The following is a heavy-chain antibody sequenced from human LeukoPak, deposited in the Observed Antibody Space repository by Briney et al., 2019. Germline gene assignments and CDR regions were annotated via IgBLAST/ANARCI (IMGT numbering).Heavy chain of an antibody. Sequence: PSETLSLTCTVSDGSISNYYWSWIRQPPGKGLEWVSAISSGGSSTYYADSVKGRFTISRDNSKNTLYLQMNSLRAEDTAVYYCAKARGPYDSSGYYSFQHWGQGTLVTVSS. J-gene: IGHJ1*01. V-gene: IGHV3-23*01. D-gene: IGHD3-22*01. CDR1: DGSISNYY. CDR3: AKARGPYDSSGYYSFQH. CDR2: ISSGGSST.